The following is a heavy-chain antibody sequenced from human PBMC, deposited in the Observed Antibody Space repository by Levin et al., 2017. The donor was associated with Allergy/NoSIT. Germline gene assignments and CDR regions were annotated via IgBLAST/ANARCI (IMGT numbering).Heavy chain of an antibody. CDR1: GFTFSSYA. CDR3: AKSKPPIIASSGYHYYYYGMDV. J-gene: IGHJ6*02. Sequence: GESLKISCAASGFTFSSYAMSWVRQAPGKGLEWVSAISGSGGSTYYADSVKGRFTISRDNSKNTLYLQMNSLRAEDTAVYYCAKSKPPIIASSGYHYYYYGMDVWGQGTTVTVSS. CDR2: ISGSGGST. V-gene: IGHV3-23*01. D-gene: IGHD3-3*01.